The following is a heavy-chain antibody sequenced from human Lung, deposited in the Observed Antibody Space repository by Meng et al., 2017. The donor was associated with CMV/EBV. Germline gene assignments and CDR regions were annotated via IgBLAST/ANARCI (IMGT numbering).Heavy chain of an antibody. CDR1: GYRFTTYW. CDR2: IYPGDSDT. D-gene: IGHD1-7*01. Sequence: GEXXKISCKASGYRFTTYWIGWVRQMPGKGLEWMGVIYPGDSDTRYSPSFQGQVTISADTTINTVYLQWSSPKASDTAIYFCARQDWTYGHLDYYSDYWVQGXLVTVSS. V-gene: IGHV5-51*01. J-gene: IGHJ4*02. CDR3: ARQDWTYGHLDYYSDY.